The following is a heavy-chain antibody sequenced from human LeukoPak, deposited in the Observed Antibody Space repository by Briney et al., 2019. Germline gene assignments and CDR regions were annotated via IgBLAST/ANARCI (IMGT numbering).Heavy chain of an antibody. J-gene: IGHJ4*02. CDR3: ARVRGGWYFDY. CDR1: GFTFSSYA. V-gene: IGHV3-30-3*01. CDR2: ISYDGSNK. Sequence: PGRSLRLSCAASGFTFSSYAMHWVRQAPGKGLEWVAVISYDGSNKYYADSVKGRFTISRDNSKNTLYLQMNSLRAEDTAVYYCARVRGGWYFDYWGQGTLVTVSS. D-gene: IGHD6-19*01.